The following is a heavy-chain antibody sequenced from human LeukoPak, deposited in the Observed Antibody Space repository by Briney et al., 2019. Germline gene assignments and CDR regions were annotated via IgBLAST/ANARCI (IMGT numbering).Heavy chain of an antibody. CDR3: AKDGYSSSWYYFDY. J-gene: IGHJ4*02. CDR2: ISGSGGST. Sequence: GESLRLSCAASGFTFSSYAMGWVRQAPGKGLEWVSAISGSGGSTYYADSVKGRFTISRDNSKNTLYLQMNSLRAEDTAVYYCAKDGYSSSWYYFDYWGQGTLVTVSS. V-gene: IGHV3-23*01. D-gene: IGHD6-13*01. CDR1: GFTFSSYA.